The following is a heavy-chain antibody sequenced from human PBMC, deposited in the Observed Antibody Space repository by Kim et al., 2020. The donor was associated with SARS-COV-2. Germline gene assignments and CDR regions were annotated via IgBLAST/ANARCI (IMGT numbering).Heavy chain of an antibody. CDR2: ISGSGGST. Sequence: GGSLRLSCAASGFTFSSYAMSWVRQAPGKGLEWVSAISGSGGSTYYADSVKGRFTISRDNSKNTLYLQMNSLRAEDTAVYYCAKDFSITMIVVGTLFDYWGQGTLVTVSS. CDR3: AKDFSITMIVVGTLFDY. V-gene: IGHV3-23*01. CDR1: GFTFSSYA. D-gene: IGHD3-22*01. J-gene: IGHJ4*02.